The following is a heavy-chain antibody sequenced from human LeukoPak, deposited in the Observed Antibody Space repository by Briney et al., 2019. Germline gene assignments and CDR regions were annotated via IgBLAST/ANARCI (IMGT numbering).Heavy chain of an antibody. CDR1: GFTFSNYG. Sequence: PGRSLRLSCAASGFTFSNYGMHWVRQAPGKGLEWVAVLSSDGSNKYCADSVKGRFTISRDNSKNTLYLQMNSLRPEDTAVYYCANCCPLDVWGQGTTVTVSS. CDR2: LSSDGSNK. J-gene: IGHJ6*02. V-gene: IGHV3-30*18. D-gene: IGHD2-21*01. CDR3: ANCCPLDV.